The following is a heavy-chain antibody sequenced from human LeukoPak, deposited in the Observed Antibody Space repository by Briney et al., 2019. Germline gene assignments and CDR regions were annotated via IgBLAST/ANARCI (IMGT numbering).Heavy chain of an antibody. J-gene: IGHJ6*03. Sequence: SGGSLRLSCAASGFTFDDYGMSWVRQAPGKGREWVSGINWDGGSTGYEDSVKGRFTIARDNAKNSLYLKMNSLRAEDTALYYCARGYCSSTSCYWPYYYYYYMDVWGKGTTVTVSS. V-gene: IGHV3-20*04. D-gene: IGHD2-2*01. CDR2: INWDGGST. CDR3: ARGYCSSTSCYWPYYYYYYMDV. CDR1: GFTFDDYG.